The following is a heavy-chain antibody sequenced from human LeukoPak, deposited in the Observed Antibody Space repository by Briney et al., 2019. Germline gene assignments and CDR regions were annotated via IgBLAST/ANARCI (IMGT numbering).Heavy chain of an antibody. CDR1: GFTINSYA. V-gene: IGHV3-23*01. CDR3: AKGPQLYSGYHPDS. J-gene: IGHJ4*02. CDR2: VTGSEDST. Sequence: GGSLRLSCAASGFTINSYAMTWVRQAPGKWQEWVSTVTGSEDSTYYADSVKGRFTISRDNSKSTLYLQMNGLRAEDTAIYFCAKGPQLYSGYHPDSWGQGTLVTVSS. D-gene: IGHD5-12*01.